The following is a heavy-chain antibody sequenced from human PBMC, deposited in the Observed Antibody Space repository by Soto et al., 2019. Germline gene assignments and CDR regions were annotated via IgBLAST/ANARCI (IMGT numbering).Heavy chain of an antibody. CDR3: TEPAGADESNFN. CDR1: GYDSNNYW. D-gene: IGHD4-4*01. J-gene: IGHJ4*02. V-gene: IGHV5-51*01. CDR2: IYPGDSDT. Sequence: SLTISCKPSGYDSNNYWIGRVRQLPGKGLEWMGIIYPGDSDTRSRAAFRGQVTISADTSISTAFLQWSNLKASDTATYYCTEPAGADESNFNWSQGTRVSVS.